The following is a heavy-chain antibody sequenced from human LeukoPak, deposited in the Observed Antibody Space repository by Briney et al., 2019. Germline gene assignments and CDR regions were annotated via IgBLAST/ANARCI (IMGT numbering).Heavy chain of an antibody. CDR2: ISGSGGST. CDR1: GFTFSSYA. CDR3: AKDGSLEWLVHIDYYAMDV. D-gene: IGHD6-19*01. Sequence: PGGSLRLSCAASGFTFSSYAMSWVRQAPGKGLEWVSAISGSGGSTYYADSVKGRFTISRDNSKNTLYLQMNSLRAEDTAVYSCAKDGSLEWLVHIDYYAMDVRGQGTTVTVSS. J-gene: IGHJ6*02. V-gene: IGHV3-23*01.